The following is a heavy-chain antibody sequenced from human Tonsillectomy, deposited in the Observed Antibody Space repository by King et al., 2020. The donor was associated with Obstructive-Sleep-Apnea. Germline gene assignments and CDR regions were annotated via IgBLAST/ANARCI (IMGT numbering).Heavy chain of an antibody. CDR3: TTDSLLRVGATSFFIYFDY. D-gene: IGHD1-26*01. CDR2: IKSKTDGGTT. J-gene: IGHJ4*02. V-gene: IGHV3-15*01. Sequence: VQLVESGGGLVKPGGSLRLSCAASGFTFSNAWMSWVRQAPGKGLEWVGRIKSKTDGGTTDYAAPVKGRFTISRDDSKNTLYLQMNSLKTEDTAVYYCTTDSLLRVGATSFFIYFDYWGQGTLVTVSS. CDR1: GFTFSNAW.